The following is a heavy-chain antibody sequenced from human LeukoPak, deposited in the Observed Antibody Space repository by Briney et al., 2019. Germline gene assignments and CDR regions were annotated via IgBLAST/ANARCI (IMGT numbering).Heavy chain of an antibody. V-gene: IGHV3-23*01. CDR1: GFSFSNYA. J-gene: IGHJ6*04. D-gene: IGHD1-14*01. Sequence: GGSLRLSCVGSGFSFSNYAMCWGRPAPGKGVEWVSSITNSGGSTFYADSVKGRFTISRDNSKNTLYLQMNSLRVEDTAVYYCANPPPRYYSHMDVGGKGTTVTVSS. CDR2: ITNSGGST. CDR3: ANPPPRYYSHMDV.